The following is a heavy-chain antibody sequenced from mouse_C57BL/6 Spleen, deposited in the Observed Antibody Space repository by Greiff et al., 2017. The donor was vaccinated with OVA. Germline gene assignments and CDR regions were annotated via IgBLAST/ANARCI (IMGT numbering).Heavy chain of an antibody. D-gene: IGHD2-5*01. V-gene: IGHV1-82*01. J-gene: IGHJ3*01. CDR1: GYAFSSSW. CDR3: ATYYSNPAWFAY. CDR2: IYPGDGDT. Sequence: QVQLQQSGPELVKPGASVKISCKASGYAFSSSWMNWVKQRPGKGLEWIGRIYPGDGDTNYNGKFKGKATLTADKSSSTAYMQLSSLTSEDSAVYFCATYYSNPAWFAYWGQGTLVTVS.